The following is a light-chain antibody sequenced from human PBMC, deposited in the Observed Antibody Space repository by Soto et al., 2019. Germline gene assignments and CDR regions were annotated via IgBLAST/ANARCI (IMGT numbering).Light chain of an antibody. V-gene: IGLV2-8*01. CDR2: EVS. CDR1: STDVGGYNY. Sequence: QSALTQPPSASGSPGQSVTISCTGTSTDVGGYNYVSWYQQHPGKAPKLMIYEVSKRPSGVPDRFTGSKSGNTASLTVSGLQAEDEADYYCSSYAGSNNVVFCGGTKHTVL. CDR3: SSYAGSNNVV. J-gene: IGLJ2*01.